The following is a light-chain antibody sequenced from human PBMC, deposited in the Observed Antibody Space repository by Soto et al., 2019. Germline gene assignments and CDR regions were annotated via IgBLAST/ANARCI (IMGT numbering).Light chain of an antibody. CDR1: QSVSSSY. CDR2: DAS. V-gene: IGKV3D-20*02. J-gene: IGKJ5*01. CDR3: QQRSNWPPFT. Sequence: EIVLTQSPGTLSVSPGERASLSCRASQSVSSSYLAWYQQKPGQAPRLLIYDASNRATSIPARFSGSGSGTDFTLTISSLEPEDFAVYYCQQRSNWPPFTFGQGTRLEIK.